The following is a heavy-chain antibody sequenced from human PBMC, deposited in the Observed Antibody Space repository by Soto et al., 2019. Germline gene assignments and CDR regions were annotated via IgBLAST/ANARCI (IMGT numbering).Heavy chain of an antibody. J-gene: IGHJ2*01. CDR2: ISWNSGSI. CDR1: GFTFDDYA. CDR3: AKDRDPNHGESWRYFDL. D-gene: IGHD4-17*01. Sequence: GGSLRLSCAASGFTFDDYAMHWVRQAPGKGLGWVSGISWNSGSIGYADSVKGRFTISRDNAKNSLYLQMNSLRAEDTALYYCAKDRDPNHGESWRYFDLWGRGTLVTVSS. V-gene: IGHV3-9*01.